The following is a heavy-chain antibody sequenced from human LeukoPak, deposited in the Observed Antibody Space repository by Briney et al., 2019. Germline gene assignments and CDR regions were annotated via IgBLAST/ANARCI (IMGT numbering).Heavy chain of an antibody. D-gene: IGHD3-16*01. J-gene: IGHJ4*02. CDR2: IYYSGST. V-gene: IGHV4-59*11. Sequence: SETLSLICTVSGGSISSHYWSWIRQPPGKGLEWIGYIYYSGSTNYNPSLKSRVTISVDTSKNQFSLKLSSVTAADTAVYYCARLGDSRGYFDYWGQGTLVTVSS. CDR3: ARLGDSRGYFDY. CDR1: GGSISSHY.